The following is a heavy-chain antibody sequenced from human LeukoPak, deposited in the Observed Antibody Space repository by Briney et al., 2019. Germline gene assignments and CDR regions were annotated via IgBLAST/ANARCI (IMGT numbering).Heavy chain of an antibody. CDR2: IKQDGSVE. V-gene: IGHV3-7*01. CDR1: GFTFENYW. Sequence: GGSLRLSCVGPGFTFENYWMSWVRQAPGKGPEWVANIKQDGSVEHYLDSVKGRFTVSRDNAKNSLVLQMNSLRAEDTAVYYCARWAGVTDYWGQGTLVTVSS. CDR3: ARWAGVTDY. D-gene: IGHD5-18*01. J-gene: IGHJ4*02.